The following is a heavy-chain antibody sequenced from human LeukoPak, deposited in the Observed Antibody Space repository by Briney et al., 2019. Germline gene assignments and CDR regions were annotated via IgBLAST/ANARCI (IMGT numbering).Heavy chain of an antibody. D-gene: IGHD2-2*01. Sequence: ASVKVSCKASGGTFSSYAISWVRQAPGQGLEWMGWINPNSGGTNYAQKFQGRVTMTRDTSISTAHMELSRLRSDDTAVYYCARQPGKIVVPAAIWFDPWGQGTLVTVSS. CDR2: INPNSGGT. J-gene: IGHJ5*02. V-gene: IGHV1-2*02. CDR1: GGTFSSYA. CDR3: ARQPGKIVVPAAIWFDP.